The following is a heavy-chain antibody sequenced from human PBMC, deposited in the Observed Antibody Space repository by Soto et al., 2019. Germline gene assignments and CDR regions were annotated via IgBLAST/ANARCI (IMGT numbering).Heavy chain of an antibody. CDR3: ARDGGVIIPGAIGGGYGLDV. CDR1: GFTFSDYY. J-gene: IGHJ6*02. V-gene: IGHV3-11*06. CDR2: ISGRNTFT. D-gene: IGHD2-2*02. Sequence: GGSLRLSCAASGFTFSDYYMSWIRQAPGKGLEWISYISGRNTFTQYADSVKGRFTISRDNAKNSLYLQLNSLTAEDTAVYYCARDGGVIIPGAIGGGYGLDVWGQGTTVTSP.